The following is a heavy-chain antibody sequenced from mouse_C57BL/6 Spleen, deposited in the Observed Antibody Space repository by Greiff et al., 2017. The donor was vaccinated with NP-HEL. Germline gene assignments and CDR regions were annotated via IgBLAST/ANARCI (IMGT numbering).Heavy chain of an antibody. J-gene: IGHJ3*01. CDR2: ISGGGGNT. D-gene: IGHD2-1*01. V-gene: IGHV5-9*01. CDR1: GFTFSSYT. Sequence: EVKLMESGGGLVKPGGSLKLSCAASGFTFSSYTMSWVRQTPEKRLEWVATISGGGGNTYYPDSVKGRFTISRDNAKNTLYLQMSSLRSEDTALYYCARQAGNYAWFAYWGQGTLVTVSA. CDR3: ARQAGNYAWFAY.